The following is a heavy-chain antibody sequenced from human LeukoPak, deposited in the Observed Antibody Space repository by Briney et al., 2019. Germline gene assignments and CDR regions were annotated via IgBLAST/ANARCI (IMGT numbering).Heavy chain of an antibody. CDR3: ARWFYFDY. Sequence: GGSLSLTCTASGFTFSSYDLSWIRQAPGKGLQWVSTIIDSGATTYYADSVKGRFTISRDNSKNTLYLQMNSLRSEDTAVYYCARWFYFDYWGQGTLVTVSS. CDR1: GFTFSSYD. D-gene: IGHD2-15*01. CDR2: IIDSGATT. V-gene: IGHV3-23*01. J-gene: IGHJ4*02.